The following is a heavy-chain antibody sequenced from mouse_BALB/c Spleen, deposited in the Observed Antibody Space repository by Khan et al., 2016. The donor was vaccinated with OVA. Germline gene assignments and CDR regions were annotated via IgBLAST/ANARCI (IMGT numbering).Heavy chain of an antibody. D-gene: IGHD1-1*02. Sequence: QVQLKQSGAELVRPGVSVKISCKASGYTFTDYAMHWVKQRHAKSLEWIGVISTNYGDADYNQTFQGKASMTVDRSSSTVYMELARVTSEDTAIYYGVRGGKFAYGGQGTVVTVSA. CDR3: VRGGKFAY. CDR2: ISTNYGDA. V-gene: IGHV1S137*01. CDR1: GYTFTDYA. J-gene: IGHJ3*01.